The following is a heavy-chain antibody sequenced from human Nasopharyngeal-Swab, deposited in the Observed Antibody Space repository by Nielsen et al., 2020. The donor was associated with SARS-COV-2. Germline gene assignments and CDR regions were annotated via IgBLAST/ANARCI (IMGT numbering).Heavy chain of an antibody. D-gene: IGHD4-11*01. V-gene: IGHV3-33*01. Sequence: GGSLRLSCAAYGFALSSYGMHWVRQAPGKGMEWVAVIWYDGSNKYYANSVKGRFTISRDNSKNTLYLQMNSLRAEDTAVYYCARDLEVGLSSYSNQDYWGQGTLVTVSS. CDR1: GFALSSYG. CDR2: IWYDGSNK. J-gene: IGHJ4*02. CDR3: ARDLEVGLSSYSNQDY.